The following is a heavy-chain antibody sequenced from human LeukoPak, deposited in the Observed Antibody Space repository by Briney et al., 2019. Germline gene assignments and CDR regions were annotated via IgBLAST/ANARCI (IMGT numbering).Heavy chain of an antibody. Sequence: GGSLRLSCAASGFTFDDYGMSWVRQAPGKGLEWVANIKQDGSEKYYVDSVKGRFTISRDNAKNSLYLQMNSLRAEDTAVYYCARGGGYSYVMDWGQGTLVTVSS. CDR2: IKQDGSEK. D-gene: IGHD5-18*01. J-gene: IGHJ4*02. CDR3: ARGGGYSYVMD. V-gene: IGHV3-7*01. CDR1: GFTFDDYG.